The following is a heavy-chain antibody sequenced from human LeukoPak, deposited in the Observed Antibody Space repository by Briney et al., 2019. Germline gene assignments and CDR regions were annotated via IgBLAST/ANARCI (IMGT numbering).Heavy chain of an antibody. CDR1: HDSINYGGHY. D-gene: IGHD1-26*01. CDR2: IYYTGST. J-gene: IGHJ4*02. V-gene: IGHV4-31*03. Sequence: SQTLSLNCNVSHDSINYGGHYWTWIRQLPGKGLEWIGNIYYTGSTHYNPSLKSRATISIDTSQYQFSLRLTSVTAADTAVYYCARESGQFDYWGQGTRVTVSS. CDR3: ARESGQFDY.